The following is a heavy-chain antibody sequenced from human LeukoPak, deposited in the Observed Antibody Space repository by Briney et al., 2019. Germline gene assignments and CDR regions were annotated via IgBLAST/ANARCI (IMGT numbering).Heavy chain of an antibody. Sequence: SVKVPCKASGGTLSSYAISWVRQAPGQGLEWMGRIIPILGIANYAQKFQGRVTITADKSTSTAYMELSSLRSEDTAVYYCARDNYYDSSGYYYANDYWGQGTLVTVSS. CDR3: ARDNYYDSSGYYYANDY. CDR1: GGTLSSYA. D-gene: IGHD3-22*01. J-gene: IGHJ4*02. CDR2: IIPILGIA. V-gene: IGHV1-69*04.